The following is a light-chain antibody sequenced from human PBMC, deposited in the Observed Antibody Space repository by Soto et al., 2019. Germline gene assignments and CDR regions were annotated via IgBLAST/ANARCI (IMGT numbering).Light chain of an antibody. CDR3: QQYSSYWT. CDR2: KAS. V-gene: IGKV1-5*03. Sequence: DIQMTQSPSTLSASVGDRVTITFRASQSISSWLAWYQQKPGKAPKLLIYKASSLESGVPSRFSGSGSGTEFTLTISSLQPDDFATYYCQQYSSYWTFAQGTKVDIK. CDR1: QSISSW. J-gene: IGKJ1*01.